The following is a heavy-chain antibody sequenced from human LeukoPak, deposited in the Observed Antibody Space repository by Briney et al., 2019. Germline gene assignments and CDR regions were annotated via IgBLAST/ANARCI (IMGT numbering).Heavy chain of an antibody. J-gene: IGHJ4*02. V-gene: IGHV1-2*02. CDR2: TNPSTGGT. CDR3: ARGGAFCSITTCHEFDH. Sequence: GASVKVSCKTSGYTFTGSYLHWVRHVPGQGLEWMGWTNPSTGGTKTAPQFEGRVTMTRDTSNTTGYMELRSLRPDDTATYYCARGGAFCSITTCHEFDHWGQGTLVIVSS. D-gene: IGHD2-2*01. CDR1: GYTFTGSY.